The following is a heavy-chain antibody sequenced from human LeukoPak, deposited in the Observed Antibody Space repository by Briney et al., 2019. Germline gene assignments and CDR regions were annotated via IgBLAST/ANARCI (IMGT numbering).Heavy chain of an antibody. D-gene: IGHD6-13*01. Sequence: PGGSLRLSCAASGFTFNDYYMSWIRQAPGKGLEWVSVIYSGGSTYYADSVKGRFTISRDNSKNTLYLQMNSLRAEDTAVYYCARSIFIAAAHNDAFDIWGQGTMVTVSS. V-gene: IGHV3-53*01. CDR1: GFTFNDYY. CDR3: ARSIFIAAAHNDAFDI. J-gene: IGHJ3*02. CDR2: IYSGGST.